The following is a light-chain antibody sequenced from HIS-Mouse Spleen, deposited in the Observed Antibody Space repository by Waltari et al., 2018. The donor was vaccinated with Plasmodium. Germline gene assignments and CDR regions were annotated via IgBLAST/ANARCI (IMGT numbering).Light chain of an antibody. J-gene: IGLJ2*01. Sequence: QSALTQPPSASGSPGQSVTISCTGTSSDVGGYNYVSWYQQHPGTAPKLMIYEVSKRPSGVPDRFSGSKSGNTASLTGSGLQAEDEADYYCSSYAGSNNLVFGGGTKLTVL. CDR1: SSDVGGYNY. V-gene: IGLV2-8*01. CDR3: SSYAGSNNLV. CDR2: EVS.